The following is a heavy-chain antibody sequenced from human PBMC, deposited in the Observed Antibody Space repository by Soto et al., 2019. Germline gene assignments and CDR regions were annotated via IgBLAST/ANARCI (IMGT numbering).Heavy chain of an antibody. Sequence: EVRLVQSGGGLVQPGGSLRLSCAASLFIVSDNYMSWVRQAPGKGLEWVSLIYSGGGTDYAESVKSRFTISRDNSKNTLYLQMNSLKAEDTGIYYCATRMTTAPSWGQGTVVTVSS. CDR1: LFIVSDNY. CDR2: IYSGGGT. J-gene: IGHJ5*02. V-gene: IGHV3-66*01. CDR3: ATRMTTAPS. D-gene: IGHD4-17*01.